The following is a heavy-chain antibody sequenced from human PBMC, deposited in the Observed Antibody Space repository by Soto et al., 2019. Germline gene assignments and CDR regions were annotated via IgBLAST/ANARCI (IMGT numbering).Heavy chain of an antibody. V-gene: IGHV1-3*01. J-gene: IGHJ4*02. Sequence: ASVKVSCKASGYTFTTFAIHWVRQAPGQRLEWMGWINAGNGNTKYSQNLQGRVTFTRDTSASTAYMEVSSLRSEDTAVYYCARARGIVVVTARFDYWGQGTLVTVS. D-gene: IGHD2-21*02. CDR2: INAGNGNT. CDR3: ARARGIVVVTARFDY. CDR1: GYTFTTFA.